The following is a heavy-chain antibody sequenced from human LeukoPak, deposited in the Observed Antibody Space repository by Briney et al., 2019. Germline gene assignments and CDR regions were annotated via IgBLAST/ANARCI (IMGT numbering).Heavy chain of an antibody. J-gene: IGHJ6*02. CDR3: ARQKWEQQGRDYYFNGLDV. CDR1: IGSISSSKW. CDR2: IYLYGTT. V-gene: IGHV4-4*02. D-gene: IGHD1/OR15-1a*01. Sequence: PSETLSLTCSVSIGSISSSKWWSWVRQSPVKGLEWIGEIYLYGTTNYNPSFTSRVTMSVDRSRNQFSLKLTSVTAADTAGYYCARQKWEQQGRDYYFNGLDVWGPGTTVIVSS.